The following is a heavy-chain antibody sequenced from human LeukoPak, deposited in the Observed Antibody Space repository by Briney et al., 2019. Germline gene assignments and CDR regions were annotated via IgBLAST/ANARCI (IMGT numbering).Heavy chain of an antibody. Sequence: SQTLSLTCAVSGGSISSCGYSWSWIRQPPGKGLEWIGYIYHSGSTYYNPSLKSRVTISVDRSKNQFSLKLSSVTAADTAVYYCARDRGDYDSSGYYIDYWGQGTLVTVSS. CDR1: GGSISSCGYS. V-gene: IGHV4-30-2*01. D-gene: IGHD3-22*01. J-gene: IGHJ4*02. CDR3: ARDRGDYDSSGYYIDY. CDR2: IYHSGST.